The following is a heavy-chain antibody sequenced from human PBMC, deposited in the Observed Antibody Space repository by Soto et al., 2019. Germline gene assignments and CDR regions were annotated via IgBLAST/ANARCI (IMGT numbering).Heavy chain of an antibody. J-gene: IGHJ4*02. V-gene: IGHV5-51*01. CDR3: ARHGRYYDILTGPIDY. Sequence: GESLKISCKGSGYSFTSYWIGWVRQMPGKGLEWMGIIYPGDSDTRYSPSFQVQVTISADKSISTAYLQWSSLKASDTAMYYCARHGRYYDILTGPIDYWGQGTLVTVSS. CDR1: GYSFTSYW. D-gene: IGHD3-9*01. CDR2: IYPGDSDT.